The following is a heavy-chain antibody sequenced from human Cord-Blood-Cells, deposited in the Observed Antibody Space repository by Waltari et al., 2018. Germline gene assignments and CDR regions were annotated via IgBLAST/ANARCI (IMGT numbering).Heavy chain of an antibody. Sequence: VQLVESGGGLVQPGGSLRLSCAASGFTFRSSALTWVRQAQGKGLEWVSGISGSGGSTYYADSVKGRFTISRDNSKNTLYLQMNSLRAEDTAVYYWAKDSVATDYWGQGTLVTVSS. CDR2: ISGSGGST. V-gene: IGHV3-23*04. CDR3: AKDSVATDY. D-gene: IGHD5-12*01. CDR1: GFTFRSSA. J-gene: IGHJ4*02.